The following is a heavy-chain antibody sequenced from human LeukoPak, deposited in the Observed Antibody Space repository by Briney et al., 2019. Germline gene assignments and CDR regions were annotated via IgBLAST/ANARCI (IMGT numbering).Heavy chain of an antibody. D-gene: IGHD2-15*01. CDR2: ISGSGGST. V-gene: IGHV3-23*01. CDR3: AKGVRVVVAASPFDP. Sequence: SGGSLRLSCAASGFTFSDYYMSWVRQAPGKGLEWVSAISGSGGSTYYADSVKGRFTISRDNSKNTLYLQMNSLRAEDTAVYYCAKGVRVVVAASPFDPWGQGTLVTVSS. J-gene: IGHJ5*02. CDR1: GFTFSDYY.